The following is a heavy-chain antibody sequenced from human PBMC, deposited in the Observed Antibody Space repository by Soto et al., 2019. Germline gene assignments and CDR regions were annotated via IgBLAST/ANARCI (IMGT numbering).Heavy chain of an antibody. CDR1: GFTFSDYY. CDR3: AKGYSSGWGFDY. D-gene: IGHD6-19*01. V-gene: IGHV3-11*01. Sequence: QVQLVESGGGLVKPGGSLRLSCAASGFTFSDYYMSWIRQAPGKGLEWVSFITSGGTTTYYADSVKGRFTISGDNAKNSLYLQMNSLRAEDTAIYYCAKGYSSGWGFDYWGQGTLVTVSS. J-gene: IGHJ4*02. CDR2: ITSGGTTT.